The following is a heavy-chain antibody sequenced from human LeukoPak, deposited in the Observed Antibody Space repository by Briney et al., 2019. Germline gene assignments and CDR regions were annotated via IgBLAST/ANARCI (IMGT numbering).Heavy chain of an antibody. CDR1: GGSISSGGYY. V-gene: IGHV4-30-2*01. CDR2: IYHSGST. D-gene: IGHD5/OR15-5a*01. J-gene: IGHJ4*02. CDR3: ASLLLVYGTYFFDY. Sequence: PSETLSLTCTVSGGSISSGGYYWSWIRQPPGKGLEWIGYIYHSGSTYYNPSLKSRVTVSVDTTKSQFSLHLSSVTAADTAVYFCASLLLVYGTYFFDYWGQGTLVAVSS.